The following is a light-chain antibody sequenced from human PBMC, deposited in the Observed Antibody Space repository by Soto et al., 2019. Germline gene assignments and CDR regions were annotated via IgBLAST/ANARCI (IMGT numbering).Light chain of an antibody. CDR3: QQYNFWSLFS. CDR2: DAS. CDR1: YSVGSD. V-gene: IGKV3-15*01. Sequence: EIVMTQSPATLSVSPGGRATLSCRASYSVGSDLAWYQVRPGQAPRLLIYDASTSAIGIPTRFSGRGSGTEFTLTISSLQSEDVAVYYCQQYNFWSLFSFAQGTKLEI. J-gene: IGKJ2*01.